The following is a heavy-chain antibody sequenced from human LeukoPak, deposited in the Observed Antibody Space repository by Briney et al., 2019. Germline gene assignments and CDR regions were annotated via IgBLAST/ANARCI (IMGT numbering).Heavy chain of an antibody. D-gene: IGHD1-26*01. CDR1: GGSISSYY. J-gene: IGHJ3*02. V-gene: IGHV4-59*08. CDR2: IYYSGST. Sequence: SETLSLTCTVSGGSISSYYWSWIRQPPGKGLEWIGYIYYSGSTNYNPSLKSRVTISVDTSKNQFSLKLSSVTAADTAVYYCARHGPPPGSWDGDAFDIWGQGTMVTVSS. CDR3: ARHGPPPGSWDGDAFDI.